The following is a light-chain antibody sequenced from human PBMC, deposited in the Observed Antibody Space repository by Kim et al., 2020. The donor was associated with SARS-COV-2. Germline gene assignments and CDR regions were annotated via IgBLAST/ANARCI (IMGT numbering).Light chain of an antibody. V-gene: IGLV2-8*01. CDR1: SSDVGGYNF. J-gene: IGLJ2*01. CDR2: EVT. Sequence: GQSVTISCTGTSSDVGGYNFVSWYQQHPGKAPKLIIYEVTRRPSGVPDRFAGSKSGNTASLSVSGLQADDEADYYCSSYADNNNVIFGGGTKVTVL. CDR3: SSYADNNNVI.